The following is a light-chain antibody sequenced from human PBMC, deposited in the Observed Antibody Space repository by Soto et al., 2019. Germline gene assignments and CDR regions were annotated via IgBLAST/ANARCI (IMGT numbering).Light chain of an antibody. CDR1: QNIRSR. CDR3: QQYYSYPS. CDR2: AAS. Sequence: DFQMTQSPSTLSASVGDRVTITCRASQNIRSRLAWFQQKPGKAPKLLIYAASTLQSGVPSRFSGSGSGTDFTLTISCLQSEDFATYYCQQYYSYPSFGQGTKVDIK. J-gene: IGKJ1*01. V-gene: IGKV1-5*01.